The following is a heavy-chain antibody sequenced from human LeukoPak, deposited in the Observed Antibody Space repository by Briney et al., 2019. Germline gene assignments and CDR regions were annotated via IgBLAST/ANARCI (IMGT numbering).Heavy chain of an antibody. CDR2: IYYSGST. J-gene: IGHJ4*02. CDR3: ARMGKGWSSPFDY. Sequence: SETLSLTCTVSGGSISSSSYYWGWIRQPPGKGLEWIGSIYYSGSTYYNPSLKSRVTISVDTSKNQFSLKLSSVTAADTAVYYCARMGKGWSSPFDYRGQGTLVTVSS. D-gene: IGHD3-3*01. CDR1: GGSISSSSYY. V-gene: IGHV4-39*07.